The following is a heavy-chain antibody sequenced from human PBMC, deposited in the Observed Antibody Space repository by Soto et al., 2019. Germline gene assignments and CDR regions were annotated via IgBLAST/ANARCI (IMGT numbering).Heavy chain of an antibody. Sequence: GGSLRLSCAASGFTFSSYGMHWVRQAPGKGLEWVAVIWYDGSNKYYADSVKGRFTISRDNSKNTLYLQMNSLRAEVTAVYYCARGAIAVAGSDYWGQGTLVTVSS. J-gene: IGHJ4*02. CDR3: ARGAIAVAGSDY. CDR2: IWYDGSNK. V-gene: IGHV3-33*01. D-gene: IGHD6-19*01. CDR1: GFTFSSYG.